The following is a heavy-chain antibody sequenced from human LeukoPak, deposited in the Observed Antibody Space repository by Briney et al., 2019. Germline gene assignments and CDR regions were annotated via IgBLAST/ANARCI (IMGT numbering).Heavy chain of an antibody. D-gene: IGHD1-26*01. CDR2: ISYDGSNK. V-gene: IGHV3-30*04. Sequence: GGSLRLSCAASGFTFSSYAMHWVRQAPGKGLERVAVISYDGSNKYYADSVKGRFTNSRDNSKNTLYLQMNSLRAEDTAVYYCARVIGGSLSYYYYGMDVWGQGTTVTVSS. CDR3: ARVIGGSLSYYYYGMDV. CDR1: GFTFSSYA. J-gene: IGHJ6*02.